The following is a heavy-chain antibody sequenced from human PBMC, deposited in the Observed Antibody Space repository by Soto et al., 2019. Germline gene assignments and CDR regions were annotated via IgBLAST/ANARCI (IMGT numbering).Heavy chain of an antibody. V-gene: IGHV4-4*02. CDR3: ARCPQNVGSGWTPIDY. CDR2: IYHSGST. Sequence: SETLSLTCAVSGGSISSSNWWSWVRQPPGKGLEWIGEIYHSGSTNYNPSLKSRVTISVDKSKNQFSLKLSSVTAADTAVYYCARCPQNVGSGWTPIDYWGQGTLVTVSS. J-gene: IGHJ4*02. D-gene: IGHD6-19*01. CDR1: GGSISSSNW.